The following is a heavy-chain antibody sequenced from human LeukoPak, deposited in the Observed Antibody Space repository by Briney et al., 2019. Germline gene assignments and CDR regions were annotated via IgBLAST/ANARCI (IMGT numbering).Heavy chain of an antibody. CDR2: ISSSSSYI. Sequence: PGGSLRLSCAASGFTFSSYSMNWVRQAPGKGLEWVSSISSSSSYIYYADSVKGRFTLSRDNAKNSLYLQMNSLRAEDTAMYYCAREGRGYGDPIDYWGQGTLVTVSS. CDR3: AREGRGYGDPIDY. J-gene: IGHJ4*02. D-gene: IGHD4-17*01. CDR1: GFTFSSYS. V-gene: IGHV3-21*01.